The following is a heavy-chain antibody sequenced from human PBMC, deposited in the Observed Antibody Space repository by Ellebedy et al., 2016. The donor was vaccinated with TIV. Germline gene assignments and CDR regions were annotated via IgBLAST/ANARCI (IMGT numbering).Heavy chain of an antibody. V-gene: IGHV3-23*01. CDR2: ISGGVGNT. CDR3: AKGCGGSCYWEAY. J-gene: IGHJ4*02. Sequence: GESLKISCAASGFTFSNYVMSWVRQAPGKGLEWVSSISGGVGNTYYADSVKGRFTISRDNSKNTLYLQMNSLRAEDRAVYYCAKGCGGSCYWEAYWGQGTLITVSS. CDR1: GFTFSNYV. D-gene: IGHD2-15*01.